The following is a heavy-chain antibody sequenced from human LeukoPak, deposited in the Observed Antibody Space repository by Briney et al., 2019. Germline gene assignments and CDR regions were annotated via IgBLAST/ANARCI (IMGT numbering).Heavy chain of an antibody. D-gene: IGHD5-18*01. V-gene: IGHV1-69*04. CDR3: ATNSGYSYGYVDYY. J-gene: IGHJ4*02. CDR1: GGSFSSSA. Sequence: ASVKVSCKASGGSFSSSAISWVRQAPGQGFEWMGRIIPILNEPDYAQKFQGRVTITADRSTTTAYMELSSLRSEDTAVYYCATNSGYSYGYVDYYWGQGTLVTVSS. CDR2: IIPILNEP.